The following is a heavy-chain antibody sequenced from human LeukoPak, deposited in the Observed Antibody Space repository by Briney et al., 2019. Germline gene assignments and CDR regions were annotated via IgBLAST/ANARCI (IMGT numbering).Heavy chain of an antibody. CDR1: GGSFSGYY. D-gene: IGHD3-3*01. CDR2: IYYSGST. J-gene: IGHJ4*02. CDR3: ARDHLTVVGVPLIPNSDH. V-gene: IGHV4-34*01. Sequence: PSETLSLTCAVYGGSFSGYYWSWIRQPPGKGLEWIGSIYYSGSTYYNPSLKSRVTISVDTSKNQFSLKLSSVTAADTAVYYCARDHLTVVGVPLIPNSDHWGQGTLVTVSS.